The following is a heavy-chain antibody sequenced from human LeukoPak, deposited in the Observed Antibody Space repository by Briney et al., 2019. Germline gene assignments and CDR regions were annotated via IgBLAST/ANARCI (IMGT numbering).Heavy chain of an antibody. CDR3: ARQTAMGRSGDY. CDR2: IDPCDSET. J-gene: IGHJ4*02. D-gene: IGHD5-18*01. CDR1: GYSFTSYW. V-gene: IGHV5-51*01. Sequence: GESLKISCKASGYSFTSYWIGWVRQMPGKGLEWMGIIDPCDSETRYTPSFQGQVTISADKSLSTAYLQWNSLKASDTAMYYCARQTAMGRSGDYWGQGTLVTVSS.